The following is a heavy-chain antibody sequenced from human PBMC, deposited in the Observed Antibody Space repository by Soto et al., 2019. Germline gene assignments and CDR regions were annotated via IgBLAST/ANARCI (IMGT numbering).Heavy chain of an antibody. CDR1: GGTFSSYA. Sequence: QVQLVQSGAEVKKPGSSVKVSCKASGGTFSSYAISWVRQAPGQGLEWMGGIIPIFGTANYAQKFQGRVTITADESTSTAYMELSSLRSEDTAVYYCARPTGGEMAPTPGAFDIWGQGTMVTVSS. CDR3: ARPTGGEMAPTPGAFDI. CDR2: IIPIFGTA. J-gene: IGHJ3*02. D-gene: IGHD3-16*01. V-gene: IGHV1-69*01.